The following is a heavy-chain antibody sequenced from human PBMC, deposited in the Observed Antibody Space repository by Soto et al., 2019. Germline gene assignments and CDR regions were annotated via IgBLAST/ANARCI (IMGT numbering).Heavy chain of an antibody. V-gene: IGHV1-8*01. Sequence: ASMKVSCKASGYTFTSYDINWVRQTAGQGLEWMGWMSPKTANTGYAPKFQGRVTMTRSTSISTAYMELSSLTSDDTAVYYCTGGPPNWGFDSWGQGTPVTVSS. D-gene: IGHD7-27*01. CDR3: TGGPPNWGFDS. CDR1: GYTFTSYD. J-gene: IGHJ5*01. CDR2: MSPKTANT.